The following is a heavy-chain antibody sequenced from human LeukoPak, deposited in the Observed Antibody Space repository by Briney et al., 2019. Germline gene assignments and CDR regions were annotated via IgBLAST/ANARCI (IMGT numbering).Heavy chain of an antibody. CDR1: GGSISSYY. Sequence: SETLSLTCTVSGGSISSYYWSWIRQPPGKGLEWIGYIYYSGSTYYNPSLKSRVTISVDTSKNQFSLKLSSVTAADTAVYYCAREGTYCSSASCYTYFDYWGQGTLVTVSS. V-gene: IGHV4-59*12. CDR3: AREGTYCSSASCYTYFDY. CDR2: IYYSGST. J-gene: IGHJ4*02. D-gene: IGHD2-2*02.